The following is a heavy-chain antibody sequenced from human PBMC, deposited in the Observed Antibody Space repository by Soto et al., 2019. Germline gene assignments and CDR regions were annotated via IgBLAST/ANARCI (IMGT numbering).Heavy chain of an antibody. V-gene: IGHV3-30-3*01. CDR2: ISYDGSNK. J-gene: IGHJ4*02. Sequence: GSLRLSCAASGFTFSSYAMHWVRQAPGKGLEWVAVISYDGSNKYYADSVKGRFTISRDNSKNTLYLQMNSLRAEDTAVYYCARSTSWIQLWLLLGFFDYWGQGTLVTSPQ. CDR3: ARSTSWIQLWLLLGFFDY. D-gene: IGHD5-18*01. CDR1: GFTFSSYA.